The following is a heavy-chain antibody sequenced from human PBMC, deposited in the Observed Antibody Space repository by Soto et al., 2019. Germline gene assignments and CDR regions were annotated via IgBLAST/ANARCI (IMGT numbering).Heavy chain of an antibody. D-gene: IGHD3-22*01. CDR2: IYYSDSI. J-gene: IGHJ5*02. Sequence: PSETLSLTCTVSGGSISSGYWSWIRQPPGKGLEWIGYIYYSDSINYNPSLKSRVIISVDTSKNQFSLSLNSVTAADTAVYYRARAYYDASGYGLDPWGQGTLVTVS. CDR3: ARAYYDASGYGLDP. V-gene: IGHV4-59*01. CDR1: GGSISSGY.